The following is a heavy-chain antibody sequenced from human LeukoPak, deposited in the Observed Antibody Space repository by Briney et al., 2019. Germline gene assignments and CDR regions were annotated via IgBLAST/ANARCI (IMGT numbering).Heavy chain of an antibody. CDR1: GFVFSHYT. V-gene: IGHV3-23*01. CDR3: ARDLRRYSSSWSASGDAFDI. D-gene: IGHD6-13*01. Sequence: GGSLRLSCAVSGFVFSHYTMTWVRQGPGKGLEWVSSINGSGDVTLYADSVKGRFTISRDNSKNTLYLQMNSLRAEDTAVYYCARDLRRYSSSWSASGDAFDIWGQGTMVTVSS. CDR2: INGSGDVT. J-gene: IGHJ3*02.